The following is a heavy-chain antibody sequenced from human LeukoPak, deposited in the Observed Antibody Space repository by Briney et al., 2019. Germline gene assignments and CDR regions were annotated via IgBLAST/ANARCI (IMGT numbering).Heavy chain of an antibody. CDR1: GFTVRTFG. CDR3: AKDYSKTSYYGSGTYYRPNWFDP. D-gene: IGHD3-10*01. V-gene: IGHV3-30*18. CDR2: ISDDGSVK. J-gene: IGHJ5*02. Sequence: QPGRSLRLSCAASGFTVRTFGIHWVRQAPRKGLQWVAVISDDGSVKHYADSVKGRFTISSDNSRNTVSLQMNSLRPDDTAVYYCAKDYSKTSYYGSGTYYRPNWFDPWGQGTLVTVSS.